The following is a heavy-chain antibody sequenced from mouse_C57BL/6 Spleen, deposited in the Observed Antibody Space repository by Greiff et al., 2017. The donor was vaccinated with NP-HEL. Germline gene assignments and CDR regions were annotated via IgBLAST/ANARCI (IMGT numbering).Heavy chain of an antibody. CDR1: GYTFTSYW. CDR2: IDPSDSYT. CDR3: ARSAQATPMDY. V-gene: IGHV1-50*01. Sequence: QVQLQQPGAELVMPGASVKLSCKASGYTFTSYWMHWVKQRPGQGLEWIGEIDPSDSYTNYNQKFKGKATLTVDTSSSTAYMQLSSLTSEDSAVYYCARSAQATPMDYWGQGTSVTVSS. J-gene: IGHJ4*01. D-gene: IGHD3-2*02.